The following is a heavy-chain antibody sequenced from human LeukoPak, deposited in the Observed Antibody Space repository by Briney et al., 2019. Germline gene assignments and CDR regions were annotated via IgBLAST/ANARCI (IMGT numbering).Heavy chain of an antibody. D-gene: IGHD1-26*01. CDR2: INHSGST. V-gene: IGHV4-34*01. CDR3: ARRWIVGATSN. Sequence: PSETLSLSCAVYGGSFSGYYWSWIRQPPGKGLEWIGEINHSGSTNYNPSLKSRVTISVDTSKNQFSLKLSSVTAADTAVYYCARRWIVGATSNWGQGTLVTVSS. J-gene: IGHJ4*02. CDR1: GGSFSGYY.